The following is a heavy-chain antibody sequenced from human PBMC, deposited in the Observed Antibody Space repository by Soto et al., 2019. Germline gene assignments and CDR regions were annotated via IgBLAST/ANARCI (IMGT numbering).Heavy chain of an antibody. V-gene: IGHV3-7*03. J-gene: IGHJ4*02. CDR2: IKQDRSEK. CDR1: GFIFGIHW. D-gene: IGHD6-19*01. CDR3: ARVYSTVFSHWLVPKYYFDY. Sequence: PGGPLRLSCPATGFIFGIHWMSLVRQAQGKGLELVANIKQDRSEKYYVDSVKGQFTISRDNAKNSLYLQMNSLRAEDTAVYYCARVYSTVFSHWLVPKYYFDYWGQGTLVTVSS.